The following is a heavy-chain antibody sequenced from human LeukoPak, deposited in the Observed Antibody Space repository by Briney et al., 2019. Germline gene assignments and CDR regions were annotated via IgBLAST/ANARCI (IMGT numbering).Heavy chain of an antibody. CDR1: GGTFSSYA. Sequence: ASVKVSCKASGGTFSSYAISWVRQAPGQGLEWMGGIIPIFGTANYAQKFQGRATITADESTSTAYMELSSLRSEDTAVYYCARGVVTAIPGPYGMDVWGQGTTVTVSS. D-gene: IGHD2-21*02. V-gene: IGHV1-69*13. CDR2: IIPIFGTA. CDR3: ARGVVTAIPGPYGMDV. J-gene: IGHJ6*02.